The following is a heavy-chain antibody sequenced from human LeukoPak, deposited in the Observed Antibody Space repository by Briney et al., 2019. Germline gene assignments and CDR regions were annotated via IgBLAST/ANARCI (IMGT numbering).Heavy chain of an antibody. CDR3: ARAVGATVTRRRLGAFDI. J-gene: IGHJ3*02. D-gene: IGHD4-17*01. Sequence: GGSLRLSCAASGFTFSSYGMHWVRQAPGKGLEWVAVIWYDGSNKYYADSVKGRFTISRDNSKNTLYLQMNSLRAEDTAVYYCARAVGATVTRRRLGAFDIWGQGTMVTVSS. V-gene: IGHV3-33*01. CDR2: IWYDGSNK. CDR1: GFTFSSYG.